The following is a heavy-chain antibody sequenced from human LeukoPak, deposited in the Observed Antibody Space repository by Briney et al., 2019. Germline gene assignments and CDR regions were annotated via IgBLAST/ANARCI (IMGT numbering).Heavy chain of an antibody. CDR3: ARERGQWLGQSYFDY. J-gene: IGHJ4*02. CDR1: GYSISSDYY. CDR2: FYHSGST. Sequence: SETLSLTCTVSGYSISSDYYWGWIRQPPGKGLEWIGSFYHSGSTYYNPSLKSRVTISVDTSKNQFSLKLSSVTAADTAVYYCARERGQWLGQSYFDYWGQGTLVTVSS. D-gene: IGHD6-19*01. V-gene: IGHV4-38-2*02.